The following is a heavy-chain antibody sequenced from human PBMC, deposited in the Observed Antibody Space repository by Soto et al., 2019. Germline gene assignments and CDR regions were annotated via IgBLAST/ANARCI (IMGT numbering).Heavy chain of an antibody. Sequence: PGGSLRLSCAASGFTFSGSAMHWVRQASGKGLEWVGRIRSKANSYATAYVASVKGRFTISRDDSKNTAYLQMNSLKTEDTAVYYCTMGLLWFGAYWGQGTLVTVSS. J-gene: IGHJ4*02. CDR2: IRSKANSYAT. CDR3: TMGLLWFGAY. V-gene: IGHV3-73*01. CDR1: GFTFSGSA. D-gene: IGHD3-10*01.